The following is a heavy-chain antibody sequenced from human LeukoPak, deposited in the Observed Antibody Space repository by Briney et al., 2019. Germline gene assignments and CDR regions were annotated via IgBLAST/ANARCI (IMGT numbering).Heavy chain of an antibody. CDR2: ISSSGITM. CDR1: GFTFSNYE. D-gene: IGHD3-22*01. Sequence: GGSLRLPCAASGFTFSNYEINWVRQAPGKGLEWVSCISSSGITMYYADSVKGRFTISRDNAKSLLYLQMNSLRAEDTAVYYCARRPYYSNSLDYWGQGALVTVSS. CDR3: ARRPYYSNSLDY. J-gene: IGHJ4*02. V-gene: IGHV3-48*03.